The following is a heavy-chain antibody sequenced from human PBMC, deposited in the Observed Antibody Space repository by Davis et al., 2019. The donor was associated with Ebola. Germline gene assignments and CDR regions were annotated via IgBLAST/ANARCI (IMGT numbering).Heavy chain of an antibody. CDR1: GDSISSGSYY. Sequence: SETLSLTCTVSGDSISSGSYYWSWIRQPAGKGLEWIGQIDSSGNTNYNPSVKSRVTILMDTSKNQFSLKLSSVTAADTAVYYCARGEERYSSNWWDYWGQGTLLTVSS. CDR2: IDSSGNT. J-gene: IGHJ4*02. D-gene: IGHD6-13*01. V-gene: IGHV4-61*09. CDR3: ARGEERYSSNWWDY.